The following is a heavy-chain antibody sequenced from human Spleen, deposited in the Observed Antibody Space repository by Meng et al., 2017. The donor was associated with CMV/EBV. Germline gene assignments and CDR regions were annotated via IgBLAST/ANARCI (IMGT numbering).Heavy chain of an antibody. D-gene: IGHD1-1*01. V-gene: IGHV3-73*01. CDR2: IRSKSNSYAT. J-gene: IGHJ6*01. CDR1: TFSGSA. CDR3: ARLLQVGHFYYYGLDV. Sequence: TFSGSAMHWVRQASGKGLEWVGRIRSKSNSYATAYAASVRGRFTISRDNTENSLYLQVNSLRAEDTAVYYCARLLQVGHFYYYGLDVWGQGTMVTVSS.